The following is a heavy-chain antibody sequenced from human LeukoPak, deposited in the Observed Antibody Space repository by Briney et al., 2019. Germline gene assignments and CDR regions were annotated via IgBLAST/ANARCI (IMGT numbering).Heavy chain of an antibody. CDR2: IYYSGST. V-gene: IGHV4-31*03. CDR1: GGSISSGGYY. Sequence: SETLSLTCTVSGGSISSGGYYWSWIRQHPGKGLEWIGYIYYSGSTYYNPSLKSRVTISVDTSKNQSSLKLSAVTAADTAVYYCARDGRRDYGDYGGAFDIWGQGTMVTVSS. D-gene: IGHD4-17*01. CDR3: ARDGRRDYGDYGGAFDI. J-gene: IGHJ3*02.